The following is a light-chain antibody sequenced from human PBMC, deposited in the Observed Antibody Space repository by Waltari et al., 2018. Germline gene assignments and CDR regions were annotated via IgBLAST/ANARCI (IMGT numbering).Light chain of an antibody. CDR1: TSNTGAGYD. J-gene: IGLJ3*02. CDR3: QSYDKTLSAWV. Sequence: QSVLTQPPSVSGAPGQRVTVSCTGSTSNTGAGYDVQWYQQFPGGAPKLVIYPNNNRPSGVPDRFSATKSGSSASLAITGLQAEDEADYYCQSYDKTLSAWVFGGGTRLTVL. CDR2: PNN. V-gene: IGLV1-40*01.